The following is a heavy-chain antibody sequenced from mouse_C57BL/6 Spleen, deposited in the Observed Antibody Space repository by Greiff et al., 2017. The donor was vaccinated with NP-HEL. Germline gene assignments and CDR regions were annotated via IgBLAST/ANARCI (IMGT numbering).Heavy chain of an antibody. J-gene: IGHJ3*01. D-gene: IGHD3-2*02. Sequence: EVQRVESGGDLVKPGGSLKLSCAASGFTFSSYGMSWVRQTPDKRLEWVATISSGGSYTYYPDSVKGRFTISRDNAKNTLYLQMSSLKSEDTAMYYCARGAAQAPWFAYWGQGTLVTVSA. V-gene: IGHV5-6*01. CDR3: ARGAAQAPWFAY. CDR1: GFTFSSYG. CDR2: ISSGGSYT.